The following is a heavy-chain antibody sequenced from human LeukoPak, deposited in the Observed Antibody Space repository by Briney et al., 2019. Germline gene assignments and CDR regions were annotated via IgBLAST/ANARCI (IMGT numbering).Heavy chain of an antibody. Sequence: GASVKVSCKASGGTFSSYAISWVRQAPGQGLEWMGGIIPIFGTANYAQKFQGRVTITADESTSTAYMELGSLRSEDTAVYYCARSERYGSGSYYNLDYWGQGTLVTVSS. V-gene: IGHV1-69*13. D-gene: IGHD3-10*01. CDR2: IIPIFGTA. CDR1: GGTFSSYA. J-gene: IGHJ4*02. CDR3: ARSERYGSGSYYNLDY.